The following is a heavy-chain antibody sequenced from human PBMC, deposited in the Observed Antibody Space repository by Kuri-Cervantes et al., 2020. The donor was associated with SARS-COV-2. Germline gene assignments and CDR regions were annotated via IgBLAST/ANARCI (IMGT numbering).Heavy chain of an antibody. CDR2: IYHSGST. D-gene: IGHD6-19*01. V-gene: IGHV4-38-2*01. CDR1: GYSISSGYY. CDR3: ARHGGIAEAGTFDY. Sequence: GSLRLSCAVSGYSISSGYYWGWIRQPPGKGLEWIGSIYHSGSTYYNPSLKSRVTISVDTSKNQFSLKLSSVTAADTAVYYCARHGGIAEAGTFDYWGQGTLVTVSS. J-gene: IGHJ4*02.